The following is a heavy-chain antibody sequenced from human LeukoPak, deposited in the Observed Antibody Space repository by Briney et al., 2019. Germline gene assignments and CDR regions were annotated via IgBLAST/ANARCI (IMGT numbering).Heavy chain of an antibody. V-gene: IGHV3-74*01. CDR3: VKDLDFRADC. D-gene: IGHD2/OR15-2a*01. CDR1: GFTFSSYW. CDR2: INTGGTII. J-gene: IGHJ4*02. Sequence: GGSLRLSCAASGFTFSSYWMHWVRQTPGRGLVWVARINTGGTIIDYADSVQGRFTISRDNAKNTLYLQMNSPRAEDTALYYCVKDLDFRADCWGQGTLVTVSS.